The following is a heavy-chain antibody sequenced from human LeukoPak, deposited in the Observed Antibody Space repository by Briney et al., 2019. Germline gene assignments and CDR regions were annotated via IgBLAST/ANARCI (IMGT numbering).Heavy chain of an antibody. CDR2: ISYDGSNK. CDR1: GFTFSSYG. V-gene: IGHV3-30*03. J-gene: IGHJ6*03. D-gene: IGHD2-15*01. Sequence: GGSLRLSCAASGFTFSSYGMHWVRQAPGKGLEWVAVISYDGSNKYYADSVKGRFTISRDNAKNSLFLQMNSLRAEDTAVYYCARVLRYCSGGNCYSGGLGYMDVWGKGTTVTISS. CDR3: ARVLRYCSGGNCYSGGLGYMDV.